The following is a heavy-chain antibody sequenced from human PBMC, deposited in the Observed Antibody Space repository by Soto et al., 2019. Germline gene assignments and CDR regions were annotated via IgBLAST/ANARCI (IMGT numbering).Heavy chain of an antibody. J-gene: IGHJ4*01. V-gene: IGHV3-30*03. CDR3: ARGGRFLEWLLTHDY. CDR2: VSYEASTE. CDR1: GFTFNNYG. D-gene: IGHD3-3*01. Sequence: ESGGGVVQPGRSLRLACVAFGFTFNNYGMHWVRQAPGKGLEWVAVVSYEASTEYYADSVKGRFAISRDNSKNTLYLQMNSLRSEDTAVYYCARGGRFLEWLLTHDYWGQGTLVTVSS.